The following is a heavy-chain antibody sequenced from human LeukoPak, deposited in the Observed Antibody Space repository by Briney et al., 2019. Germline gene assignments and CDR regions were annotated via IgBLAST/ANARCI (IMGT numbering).Heavy chain of an antibody. CDR2: INPSGGST. CDR3: ARDPVAGTGGDWFDP. D-gene: IGHD6-19*01. J-gene: IGHJ5*02. Sequence: ASAKVSCKASGYTFTSYYMHWVRQAPGQGLEWMGIINPSGGSTSYAQKFQGRVTMTRDTSTSTVYMELSSLRSEDTAVYYCARDPVAGTGGDWFDPWGQGTLVTVSS. V-gene: IGHV1-46*01. CDR1: GYTFTSYY.